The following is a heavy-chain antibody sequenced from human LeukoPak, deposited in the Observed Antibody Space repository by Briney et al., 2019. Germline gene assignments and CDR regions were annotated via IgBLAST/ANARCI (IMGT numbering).Heavy chain of an antibody. V-gene: IGHV1-2*06. CDR2: INPNSGGT. CDR3: ATFEYSSSWGY. D-gene: IGHD6-6*01. CDR1: GYTFTGYY. Sequence: ASVKVSCKASGYTFTGYYMHWVRQAPGQGLEWMGRINPNSGGTNYAQKFQGRVTMTRNTSISTAYMELSSLRPEDTAVYYCATFEYSSSWGYWGQGTLVTVSS. J-gene: IGHJ4*02.